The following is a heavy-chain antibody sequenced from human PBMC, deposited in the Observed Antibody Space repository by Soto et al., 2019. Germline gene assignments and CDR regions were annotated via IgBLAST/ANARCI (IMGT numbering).Heavy chain of an antibody. CDR1: GGSISSGGYY. CDR3: ARLVVVAATLDS. D-gene: IGHD2-15*01. Sequence: QVQLQESGPGLVKPSQTLSLTCTVSGGSISSGGYYWSWIRQYPGKGREWIGYIAYRGSSYYNPSLNNPATISSETSKNQFSLTLSSVTAADTAVYYCARLVVVAATLDSWGQETLVTVSS. V-gene: IGHV4-31*01. CDR2: IAYRGSS. J-gene: IGHJ4*02.